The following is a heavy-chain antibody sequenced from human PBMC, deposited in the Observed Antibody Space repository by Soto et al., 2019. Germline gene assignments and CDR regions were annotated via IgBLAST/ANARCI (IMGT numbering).Heavy chain of an antibody. CDR3: AKDPDIVVVVAARFDP. V-gene: IGHV3-30-3*01. CDR1: GFTFSSYP. D-gene: IGHD2-15*01. J-gene: IGHJ5*02. Sequence: GGSLRLSCAASGFTFSSYPMHWVRQAPGKGLEWVAVISFDGSKKYYADSVKGRFTISRDNSKNTLYLQMNSLRAEDTAVYFCAKDPDIVVVVAARFDPWGQGTLVTVSS. CDR2: ISFDGSKK.